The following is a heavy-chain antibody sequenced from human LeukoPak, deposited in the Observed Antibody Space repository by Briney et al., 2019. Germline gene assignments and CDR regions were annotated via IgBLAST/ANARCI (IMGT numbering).Heavy chain of an antibody. CDR2: IYSGGST. J-gene: IGHJ4*02. V-gene: IGHV3-53*01. CDR3: EDGIRDCSGGSCIDY. Sequence: GGSLGVSCAASGFTGSSNYMSWVRQAPWKGLERVAVIYSGGSTYYADSVKGRFTISRDNSRNTLYLQMNSLRAEDTFFFQAEDGIRDCSGGSCIDYWGQGTLVTVSS. CDR1: GFTGSSNY. D-gene: IGHD2-15*01.